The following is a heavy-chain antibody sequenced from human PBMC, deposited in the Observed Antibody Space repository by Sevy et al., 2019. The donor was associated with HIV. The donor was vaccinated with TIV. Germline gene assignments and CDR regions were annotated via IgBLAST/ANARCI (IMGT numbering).Heavy chain of an antibody. CDR2: ISYDGSTK. J-gene: IGHJ4*02. V-gene: IGHV3-30-3*01. CDR1: GFTFSSYA. Sequence: GGSLRLSCAASGFTFSSYAMHWVRQAPGKGLEWVAVISYDGSTKYYGGSVKVRFTISRDNSKNTLYLQMNSLRAEDTAVYYCAREGGEIAARPDQLPFDYWGQGTLVTVSS. D-gene: IGHD6-6*01. CDR3: AREGGEIAARPDQLPFDY.